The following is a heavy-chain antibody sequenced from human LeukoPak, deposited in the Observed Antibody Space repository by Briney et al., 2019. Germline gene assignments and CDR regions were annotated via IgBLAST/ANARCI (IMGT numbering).Heavy chain of an antibody. CDR3: ARQRNGGSVHFDY. Sequence: SETLSLTRTVSGGSISSYYWSWIRQPPGKGLEWIGYIYYSGSTNYNPSLKSRVTISVDTSKNQFSLKLSSVTAADTAVYYCARQRNGGSVHFDYWGQGTLVTVSS. CDR2: IYYSGST. D-gene: IGHD4-23*01. V-gene: IGHV4-59*08. CDR1: GGSISSYY. J-gene: IGHJ4*02.